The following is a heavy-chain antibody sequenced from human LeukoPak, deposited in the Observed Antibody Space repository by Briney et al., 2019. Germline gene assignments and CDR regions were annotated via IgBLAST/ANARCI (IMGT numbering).Heavy chain of an antibody. D-gene: IGHD2-2*01. CDR3: AREMGLLGYCSSTSCLFDAFDI. V-gene: IGHV1-2*02. CDR1: GYTFTGYY. CDR2: INPNSGGT. Sequence: ASVKVSCKASGYTFTGYYMHWVRQAPGQGLEWMGWINPNSGGTNYAQKFQGRVTMTRDTSISTDCMELSRLRSDDTAVYYCAREMGLLGYCSSTSCLFDAFDIWGQGTMVTVSS. J-gene: IGHJ3*02.